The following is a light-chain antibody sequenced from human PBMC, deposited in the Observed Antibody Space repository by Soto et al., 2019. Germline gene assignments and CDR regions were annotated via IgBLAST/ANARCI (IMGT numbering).Light chain of an antibody. CDR1: QSVSSN. CDR3: QQYNDWPPT. V-gene: IGKV3-15*01. J-gene: IGKJ1*01. CDR2: GAF. Sequence: EIVMTQSPATLSVSPVERATLSFRASQSVSSNLAWYQQKPGQAPRLLIYGAFTRATGIPARFSGSGSGTEFTLTISSLQSEDFAVYFCQQYNDWPPTFGQGTKVDIK.